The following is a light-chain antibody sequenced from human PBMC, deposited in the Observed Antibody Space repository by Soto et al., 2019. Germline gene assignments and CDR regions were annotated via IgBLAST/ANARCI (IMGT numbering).Light chain of an antibody. CDR3: QQYYSIPLT. Sequence: DIVMTQSPDSLAVSLGERATINCKSSQRVLFTTNNKIFLAWYQKKPGQPPKLLTYWSSTRAPGVPDRFNAGGSGTDFTLTISSLQAEDVAVYYCQQYYSIPLTFGGGTRVELK. CDR1: QRVLFTTNNKIF. V-gene: IGKV4-1*01. CDR2: WSS. J-gene: IGKJ4*01.